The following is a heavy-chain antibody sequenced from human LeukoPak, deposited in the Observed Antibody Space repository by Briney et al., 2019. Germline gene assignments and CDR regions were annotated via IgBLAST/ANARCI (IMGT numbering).Heavy chain of an antibody. CDR3: ARYLKSSDPMVRGVTPSDAFDI. CDR2: INHSGST. V-gene: IGHV4-34*01. Sequence: NSSETLSLTCAVYGGSFSGYYWSWIRQPPGKGLEWIGEINHSGSTNYNPSLKSRVTISVDTSKNQFSLKLSSVTAADTAVYYCARYLKSSDPMVRGVTPSDAFDIWGQGTMVTVSS. CDR1: GGSFSGYY. D-gene: IGHD3-10*01. J-gene: IGHJ3*02.